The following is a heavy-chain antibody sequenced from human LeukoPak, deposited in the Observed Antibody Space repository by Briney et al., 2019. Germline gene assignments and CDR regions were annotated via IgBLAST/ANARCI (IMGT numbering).Heavy chain of an antibody. CDR3: AIWLGESSFDY. V-gene: IGHV1-3*01. Sequence: GASVKVSCKASGYTFTSYAMHWVRQAPGQRLEWMGWINAGNGNIKYSQKFQGRVTITRDTSASTAYMELSSLRSEDTAVYYCAIWLGESSFDYWGQGTLVTVSS. CDR1: GYTFTSYA. CDR2: INAGNGNI. J-gene: IGHJ4*02. D-gene: IGHD3-10*01.